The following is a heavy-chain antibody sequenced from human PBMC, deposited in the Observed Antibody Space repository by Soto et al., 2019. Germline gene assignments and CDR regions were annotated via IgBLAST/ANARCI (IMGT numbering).Heavy chain of an antibody. CDR1: GDSVSSNSAA. CDR2: TYYRSKWYN. CDR3: ARGREILIAARPGGFDP. V-gene: IGHV6-1*01. D-gene: IGHD6-6*01. Sequence: PSQTLSLTCVISGDSVSSNSAAWNWIRQSPSRGLEWLGRTYYRSKWYNDYAVSVKSRITINPDTSKNQFSLQLNSVTPEDTAVYYCARGREILIAARPGGFDPWGQGTLVTVSS. J-gene: IGHJ5*02.